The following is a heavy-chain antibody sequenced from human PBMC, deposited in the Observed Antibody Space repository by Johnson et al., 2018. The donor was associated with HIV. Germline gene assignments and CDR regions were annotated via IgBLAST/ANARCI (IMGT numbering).Heavy chain of an antibody. Sequence: VQLVESGGGVVQPGRSLRLSCAASGFTFSDYGLYWVRQAPEKGLEWVSVIYSGGSTYYADSVKGRFTISRDNSKNTLYLQMNSLRAEDTAVYYCARDAGQWLDDAFDIWGQGTMVTVSS. D-gene: IGHD6-19*01. J-gene: IGHJ3*02. CDR2: IYSGGST. V-gene: IGHV3-66*01. CDR3: ARDAGQWLDDAFDI. CDR1: GFTFSDYG.